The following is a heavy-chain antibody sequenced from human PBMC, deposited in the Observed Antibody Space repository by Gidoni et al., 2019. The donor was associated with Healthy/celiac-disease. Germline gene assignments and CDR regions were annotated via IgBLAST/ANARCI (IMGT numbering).Heavy chain of an antibody. V-gene: IGHV2-26*01. J-gene: IGHJ4*02. D-gene: IGHD6-6*01. CDR3: ARIHMLGGQLVLPEAACFDY. CDR1: GFSLSNARLG. Sequence: QVTLKESGPVLVKPTETLTLTCTVSGFSLSNARLGVSWIRQPPGKALEWLAHIFSNDEKSYSTSLKSRLTISKDTSKSQVVLTMTNMDPVDTATYYCARIHMLGGQLVLPEAACFDYWGQGTLVTVSS. CDR2: IFSNDEK.